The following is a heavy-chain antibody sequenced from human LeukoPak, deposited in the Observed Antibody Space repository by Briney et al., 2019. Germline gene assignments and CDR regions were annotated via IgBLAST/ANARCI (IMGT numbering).Heavy chain of an antibody. CDR1: GFTFSSYA. D-gene: IGHD3-9*01. CDR3: ARGADILTGLLDY. V-gene: IGHV3-30-3*01. Sequence: PGGSLRLSCAASGFTFSSYAMHWVRQAPGKGLEWVAVISYDGSNKYYADSVKGRFTISRDNSKNTLYLQMNSLRGEDTAVHYCARGADILTGLLDYWGQGTLVTVSS. J-gene: IGHJ4*02. CDR2: ISYDGSNK.